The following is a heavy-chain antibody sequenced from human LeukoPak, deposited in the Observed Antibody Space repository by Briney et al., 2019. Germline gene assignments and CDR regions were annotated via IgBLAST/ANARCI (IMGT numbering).Heavy chain of an antibody. CDR3: ARDHGGLIMDSSLDS. CDR1: GYTFTGYY. V-gene: IGHV1-2*02. J-gene: IGHJ4*02. CDR2: INTNSGGT. Sequence: ASVKVSCKSSGYTFTGYYILWVRPAPGQGLEGMGCINTNSGGTDYAQKFQGRVSMSRDTSISTAYMELSRLRSDDTAVYYCARDHGGLIMDSSLDSWGQGSLVTVSS. D-gene: IGHD3-22*01.